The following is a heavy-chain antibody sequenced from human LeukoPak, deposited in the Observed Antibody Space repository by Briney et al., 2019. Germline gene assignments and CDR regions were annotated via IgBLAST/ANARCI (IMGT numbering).Heavy chain of an antibody. CDR1: GFTFEDYA. D-gene: IGHD4-17*01. CDR3: VKDKDGYYYYMDV. J-gene: IGHJ6*03. V-gene: IGHV3-9*01. CDR2: ISWNSDNI. Sequence: PGGSLRLSCAASGFTFEDYAMHWVRQAPGRGLEWVSGISWNSDNIDHADSVKGRFTISRDNANNSLYLQMTSLRPEDTALYYCVKDKDGYYYYMDVWGKGSSVTISS.